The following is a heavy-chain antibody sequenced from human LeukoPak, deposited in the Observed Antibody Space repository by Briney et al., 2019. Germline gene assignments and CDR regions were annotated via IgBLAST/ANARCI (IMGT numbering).Heavy chain of an antibody. CDR3: AREYYYDSSGPLGSDY. CDR1: GFTFSSHW. Sequence: PGGSLRLSCAASGFTFSSHWMHWVRQAPGQELVWVSQINSDGSSTSYADSVKGRFTVSRDNAKSTLFLQMNSLRAEDTAVYYCAREYYYDSSGPLGSDYWGQGTLVTVSS. D-gene: IGHD3-22*01. V-gene: IGHV3-74*01. CDR2: INSDGSST. J-gene: IGHJ4*02.